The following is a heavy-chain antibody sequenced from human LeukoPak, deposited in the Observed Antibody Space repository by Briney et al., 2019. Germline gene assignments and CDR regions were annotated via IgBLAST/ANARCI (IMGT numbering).Heavy chain of an antibody. D-gene: IGHD5-18*01. CDR2: INHSGST. CDR3: ARRPWYSYAHGDAFDT. V-gene: IGHV4-34*01. CDR1: GGSFSGHY. Sequence: SETLSLTCAVYGGSFSGHYWSWIRQSPGKGLEWIGEINHSGSTKYNSSLKSRVTISIDTPKNQFSLKLSSVTAADTAVYYCARRPWYSYAHGDAFDTWGQGTMVTVSS. J-gene: IGHJ3*02.